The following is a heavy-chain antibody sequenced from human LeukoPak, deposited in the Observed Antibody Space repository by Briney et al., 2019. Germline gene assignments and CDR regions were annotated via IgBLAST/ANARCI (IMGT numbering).Heavy chain of an antibody. V-gene: IGHV3-53*01. CDR1: GFTVSSNY. J-gene: IGHJ6*02. D-gene: IGHD3-3*01. Sequence: GGSLRLSCAASGFTVSSNYMSWVRQAPGKGLEWVSVIYSGGSTYYADSVKGRFTISRDNSKNTLYLQMNSLGAEDTAVYYCARGFWWDGMDVWGQGTTVTVSS. CDR3: ARGFWWDGMDV. CDR2: IYSGGST.